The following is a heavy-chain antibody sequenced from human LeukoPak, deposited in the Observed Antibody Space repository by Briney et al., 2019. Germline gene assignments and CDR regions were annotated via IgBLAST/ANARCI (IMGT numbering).Heavy chain of an antibody. D-gene: IGHD5-18*01. V-gene: IGHV4-61*02. CDR2: IYTSGST. J-gene: IGHJ2*01. CDR3: AREQVVQLWAPTATFDL. CDR1: GGSISSGSYY. Sequence: SQTLSLTCTVSGGSISSGSYYWSWIRQPAGKGLEWIGRIYTSGSTNYNPSLKSRVTISVDTSKNQFPLKLSSVTAADTAVYYCAREQVVQLWAPTATFDLWGRGTLVTVSS.